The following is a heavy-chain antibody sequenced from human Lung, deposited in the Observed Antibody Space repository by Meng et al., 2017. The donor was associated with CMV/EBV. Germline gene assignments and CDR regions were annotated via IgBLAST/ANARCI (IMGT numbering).Heavy chain of an antibody. CDR1: GYTFSDYG. D-gene: IGHD2-15*01. V-gene: IGHV1-18*01. J-gene: IGHJ4*02. Sequence: ASXXVSXKASGYTFSDYGIGWVRQAPGQRLEWMGWINSYSGHTNYAQKLQGRVTMTTDTSTSSAYMELRSLRSDDTAVYYCARVYCSGGSCYSPFDYWGQGXLVTVSS. CDR2: INSYSGHT. CDR3: ARVYCSGGSCYSPFDY.